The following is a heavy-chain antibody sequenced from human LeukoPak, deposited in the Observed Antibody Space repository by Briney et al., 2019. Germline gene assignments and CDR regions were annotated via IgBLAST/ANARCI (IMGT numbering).Heavy chain of an antibody. V-gene: IGHV3-49*04. J-gene: IGHJ4*02. CDR2: IRSKTYGGTT. CDR1: GFTFGNYA. CDR3: ARGQYYDTNGNQYYFDD. D-gene: IGHD2-8*01. Sequence: PGGSLRLSCTASGFTFGNYAMSWVRQAPGKGLEWVGFIRSKTYGGTTEYAASVKGRFTISRDDSKSIASLQMNSLKTEGTAVYYCARGQYYDTNGNQYYFDDWGQGTLVTVSS.